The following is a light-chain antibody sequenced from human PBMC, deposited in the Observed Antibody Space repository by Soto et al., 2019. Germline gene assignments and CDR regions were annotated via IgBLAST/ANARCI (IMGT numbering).Light chain of an antibody. CDR1: QSVSRY. CDR3: QQRSDWPST. Sequence: EIVLTQSPATLSLSPGERATLSCRASQSVSRYLAWYQQKPGQAPRLLIYVAPNRATGIPARFSGSGSGTDFTLTISSLEPEDFAVYYCQQRSDWPSTFGGGTKVQIK. CDR2: VAP. J-gene: IGKJ4*01. V-gene: IGKV3-11*01.